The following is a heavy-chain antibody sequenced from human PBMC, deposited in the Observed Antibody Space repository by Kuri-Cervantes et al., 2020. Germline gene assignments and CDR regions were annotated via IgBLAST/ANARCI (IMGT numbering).Heavy chain of an antibody. CDR2: ISGSGGST. CDR3: ARDGPGSGYGMDV. J-gene: IGHJ6*02. V-gene: IGHV3-23*01. Sequence: GGSLRLSCAASGFTFSSYAMSWVRQAPGKGLEWVPAISGSGGSTYYADSVKGRFTISRDNSKNTLYLQMNSLRAEDTAVYYCARDGPGSGYGMDVWGQGTTVTVSS. D-gene: IGHD1-26*01. CDR1: GFTFSSYA.